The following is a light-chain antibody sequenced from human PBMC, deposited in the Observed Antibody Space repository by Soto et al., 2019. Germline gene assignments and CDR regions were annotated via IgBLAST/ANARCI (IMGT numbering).Light chain of an antibody. CDR1: QSVNIY. Sequence: VMTQLPATLSVYPGERATLSCRASQSVNIYLAWYQQKPGQAPRLLIFGATYRATGIPARFSGSGSGTEFNLTISSLQSEDFGVYFCQQYDDWLRLTFGGGTKVAI. V-gene: IGKV3D-15*01. CDR3: QQYDDWLRLT. CDR2: GAT. J-gene: IGKJ4*01.